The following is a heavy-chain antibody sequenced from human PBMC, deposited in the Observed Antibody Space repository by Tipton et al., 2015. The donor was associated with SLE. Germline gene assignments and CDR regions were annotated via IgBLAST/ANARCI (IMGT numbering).Heavy chain of an antibody. Sequence: SLRLSCAASGFIFNNYAMHWVRQVPGKGLVWVSRINSDGSTTGYADSVKGRFTISRDNAKNTLFLQMNSLRAEDTAVYYCARDSWIRESLRRGDYWGQGTLVTVSS. CDR3: ARDSWIRESLRRGDY. CDR2: INSDGSTT. D-gene: IGHD3-10*01. CDR1: GFIFNNYA. J-gene: IGHJ4*02. V-gene: IGHV3-74*01.